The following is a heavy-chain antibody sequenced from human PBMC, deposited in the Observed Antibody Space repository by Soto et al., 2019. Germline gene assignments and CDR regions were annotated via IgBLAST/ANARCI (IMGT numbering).Heavy chain of an antibody. V-gene: IGHV3-48*02. J-gene: IGHJ4*02. D-gene: IGHD1-26*01. CDR2: IRIDSNHI. Sequence: EVQLVESGGGLVQPGGSLRLSCAASGFIFTSYSMNWVRQAPGKGLEWVSYIRIDSNHIGYADSVRGRFTISSDIAKNSLYLQMNSLRDEDTAVYYCARDLSYAFDYWGQGTLVTVSS. CDR3: ARDLSYAFDY. CDR1: GFIFTSYS.